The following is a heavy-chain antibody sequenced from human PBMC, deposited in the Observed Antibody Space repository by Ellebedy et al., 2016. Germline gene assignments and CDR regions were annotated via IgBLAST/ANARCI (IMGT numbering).Heavy chain of an antibody. J-gene: IGHJ4*02. V-gene: IGHV4-39*07. CDR1: GGPIASSTYY. CDR2: IYYSGST. D-gene: IGHD3-22*01. CDR3: ARDNYSNTRRYYYFPPYAFDS. Sequence: SETLSLTXSVSGGPIASSTYYWGWIRQPPGKGLEWIGSIYYSGSTYYNPSLKTRVTISIDTSKNQFSLKLDSVTAADTAVYYCARDNYSNTRRYYYFPPYAFDSWGQGALVTVSS.